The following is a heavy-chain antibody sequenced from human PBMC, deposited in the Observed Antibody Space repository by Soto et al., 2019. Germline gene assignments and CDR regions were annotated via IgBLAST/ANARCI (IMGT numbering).Heavy chain of an antibody. Sequence: HPGGSLRLSCAASGFTFSSYGMHWVRQAPGKGLEWVAVISYDGSNKYYADSVKGRFTISRDNSKNTLYLQMNSLRAEDTAVYYCAKDDYYDSSGYYLTYYYYGMDVWGQGTTVTVSS. J-gene: IGHJ6*02. CDR3: AKDDYYDSSGYYLTYYYYGMDV. CDR2: ISYDGSNK. CDR1: GFTFSSYG. V-gene: IGHV3-30*18. D-gene: IGHD3-22*01.